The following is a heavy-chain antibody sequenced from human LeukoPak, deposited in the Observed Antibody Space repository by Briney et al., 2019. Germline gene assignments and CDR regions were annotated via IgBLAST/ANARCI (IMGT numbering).Heavy chain of an antibody. CDR1: GFTFDDYA. CDR2: ISWNSGSI. D-gene: IGHD6-6*01. J-gene: IGHJ3*02. V-gene: IGHV3-9*03. Sequence: GGSLRLSCAASGFTFDDYAMHWVRQAPGKGLEWVSGISWNSGSIGYADSVKGRFTISRDNAKNSLYLQMNSLRAEDMALYYCAKAYSSSPNDAFDIWGQGTMVTVSS. CDR3: AKAYSSSPNDAFDI.